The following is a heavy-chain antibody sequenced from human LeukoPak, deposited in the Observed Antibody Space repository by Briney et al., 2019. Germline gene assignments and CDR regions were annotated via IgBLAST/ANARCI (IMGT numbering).Heavy chain of an antibody. CDR1: GYTFTGYY. J-gene: IGHJ4*02. V-gene: IGHV1-18*04. Sequence: GASVKVSCKASGYTFTGYYMHWVRQAPGQGLEWMGWISAYNGNTNYAQKLQGRVTMTTDTSTSTAYMELRSLRSDDTAVYYCARDHPMVRGVYDYWGQGTLVTVSS. CDR2: ISAYNGNT. CDR3: ARDHPMVRGVYDY. D-gene: IGHD3-10*01.